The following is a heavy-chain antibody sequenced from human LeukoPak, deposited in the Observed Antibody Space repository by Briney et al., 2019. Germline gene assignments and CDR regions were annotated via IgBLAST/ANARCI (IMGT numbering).Heavy chain of an antibody. CDR2: INPSGSDT. Sequence: ASVKVSCKATGYTFTAYYMHWVRQAPGQGLEWMGLINPSGSDTVYAQKFQGRVTITADKSTSTAYMELSRLRSDDTAVYYCARSYQLGRFDYWGQGTLVTVSS. V-gene: IGHV1-46*01. J-gene: IGHJ4*02. D-gene: IGHD2-2*01. CDR1: GYTFTAYY. CDR3: ARSYQLGRFDY.